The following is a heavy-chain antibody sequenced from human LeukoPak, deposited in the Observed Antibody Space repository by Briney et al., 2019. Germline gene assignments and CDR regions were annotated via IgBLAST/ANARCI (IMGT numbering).Heavy chain of an antibody. J-gene: IGHJ6*03. D-gene: IGHD2-15*01. CDR2: IWYDGSNK. CDR1: GFTFNSYA. V-gene: IGHV3-33*07. CDR3: ARARGWQPNYYYYYMDV. Sequence: GGSLRLSCTRSGFTFNSYAMFWVRQAPGKGLEWVSLIWYDGSNKYYADSVKGRFTISRDNSKNTLYLQMNSLRAEDTAVYYCARARGWQPNYYYYYMDVWGTGTTVTVSS.